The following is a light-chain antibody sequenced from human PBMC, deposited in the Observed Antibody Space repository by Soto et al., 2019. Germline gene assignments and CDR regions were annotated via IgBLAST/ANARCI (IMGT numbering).Light chain of an antibody. CDR2: AAI. CDR1: QDISNW. V-gene: IGKV1-12*01. Sequence: DLQMTQSPSSVSASVGDRLTITCRANQDISNWLAWYQQRPGKAPKLLISAAISLHSGVPSRFSGSGYGTYFTLTINSLQPEDVATYYCQQADSLPLTFGGGTKVEIK. J-gene: IGKJ4*01. CDR3: QQADSLPLT.